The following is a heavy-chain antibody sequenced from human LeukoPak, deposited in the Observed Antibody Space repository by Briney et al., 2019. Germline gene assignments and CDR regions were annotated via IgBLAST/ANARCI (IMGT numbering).Heavy chain of an antibody. J-gene: IGHJ4*02. CDR1: GGSISSGSYY. CDR3: ARTSWKWLADY. CDR2: IYTSGST. V-gene: IGHV4-61*02. Sequence: SETLSLTCTVSGGSISSGSYYWSWIRQPAGKGLEWIGRIYTSGSTNYNPSLKSRVTISVDTSKNQFSLKLSSVTAADTAFYYCARTSWKWLADYWGQGTLVTVSS. D-gene: IGHD3-22*01.